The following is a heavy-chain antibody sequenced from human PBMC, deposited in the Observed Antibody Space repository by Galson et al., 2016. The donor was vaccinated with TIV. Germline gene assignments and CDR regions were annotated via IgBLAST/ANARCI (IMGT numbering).Heavy chain of an antibody. D-gene: IGHD2-2*01. Sequence: SLRLSCAASGFIFSSYGMHWVRQAPGKGLEWVALISFDGTNKHSAYSVQGRFTISRDNSKNTMYLQMNSLRVDDTAVYYCARVRFCSSTNCFNWFDSWGQGAQVTVSS. V-gene: IGHV3-33*01. CDR1: GFIFSSYG. J-gene: IGHJ5*01. CDR3: ARVRFCSSTNCFNWFDS. CDR2: ISFDGTNK.